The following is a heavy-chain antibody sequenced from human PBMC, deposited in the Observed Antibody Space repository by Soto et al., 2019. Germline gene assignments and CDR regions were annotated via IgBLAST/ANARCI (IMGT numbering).Heavy chain of an antibody. Sequence: QVQLVQSGAEVKKPGSSVKVSCKASGGTFSSYAISWVRQAPGQGLEWMGGIIPIFGTANYAQKFQGRVTITADESTSTAYMELSSLRSEDTAVYYCAVVVPAASIERKYWYFDLWGRGTLVTVSS. V-gene: IGHV1-69*01. D-gene: IGHD2-2*01. CDR2: IIPIFGTA. CDR1: GGTFSSYA. CDR3: AVVVPAASIERKYWYFDL. J-gene: IGHJ2*01.